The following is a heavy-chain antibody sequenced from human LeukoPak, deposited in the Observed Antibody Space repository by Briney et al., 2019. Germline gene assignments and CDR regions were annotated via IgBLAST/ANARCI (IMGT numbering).Heavy chain of an antibody. CDR3: AKDYCSSTSCKTIDY. CDR1: GFTFSSYW. Sequence: GGSLRLSCAASGFTFSSYWMSWVRQAPGKGLEWVALISYDGSNKYYADSVKGRFTISRDNSKNTLYLQMNSLRAEDTAVYYCAKDYCSSTSCKTIDYWGQGTLVTVSS. J-gene: IGHJ4*02. D-gene: IGHD2-2*01. V-gene: IGHV3-30*18. CDR2: ISYDGSNK.